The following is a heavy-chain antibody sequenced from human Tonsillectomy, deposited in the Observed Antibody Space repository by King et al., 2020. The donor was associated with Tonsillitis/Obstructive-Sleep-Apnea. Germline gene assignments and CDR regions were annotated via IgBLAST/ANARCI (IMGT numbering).Heavy chain of an antibody. J-gene: IGHJ3*02. D-gene: IGHD2-8*01. V-gene: IGHV4-59*01. Sequence: VQLQESGPGLVKPSETLSLTCTVSGGSISSYYWSWIRQPPGKGLECIGYIFYSGGTNYNPSLKSRVTISVDTSKNQLSLQLSSVTAADTAVYYCAREGAVMNAFDIWGQGTMATVSS. CDR3: AREGAVMNAFDI. CDR1: GGSISSYY. CDR2: IFYSGGT.